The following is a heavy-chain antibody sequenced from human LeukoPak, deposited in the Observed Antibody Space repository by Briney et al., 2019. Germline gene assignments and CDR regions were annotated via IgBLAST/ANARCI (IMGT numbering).Heavy chain of an antibody. CDR1: GDSVSGRRYY. V-gene: IGHV4-61*10. D-gene: IGHD2-2*01. CDR2: ISSPVST. CDR3: ARDHASSPFDH. J-gene: IGHJ4*02. Sequence: SETLSLTCTVSGDSVSGRRYYWNWIRQSAGKGLEWIGRISSPVSTNYNPSLKSRAAISVDTSKNEVSLKLISVTAADTAVYYCARDHASSPFDHWGQGALVTVSS.